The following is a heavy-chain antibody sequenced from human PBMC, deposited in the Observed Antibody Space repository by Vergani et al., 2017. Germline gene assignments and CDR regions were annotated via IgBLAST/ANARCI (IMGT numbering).Heavy chain of an antibody. CDR1: NDSVSNTFYY. CDR2: IYYSGST. J-gene: IGHJ5*02. V-gene: IGHV4-39*01. CDR3: AGRDCSSSRCREANWFDP. D-gene: IGHD2-2*01. Sequence: QVQLQESGPGLVKPSETLSLTCTVSNDSVSNTFYYWGWIRQTPGKGLEWIGSIYYSGSTYYNPSLESRVTMSVDTSKSQFSLKLSSVTAADTAVYYCAGRDCSSSRCREANWFDPWGQGTLVTVSS.